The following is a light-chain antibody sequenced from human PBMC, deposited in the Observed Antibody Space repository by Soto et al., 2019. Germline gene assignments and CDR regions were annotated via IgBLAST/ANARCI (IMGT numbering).Light chain of an antibody. V-gene: IGKV1-39*01. CDR2: AAS. CDR1: QGVSSK. J-gene: IGKJ1*01. Sequence: QMTQSPSSLSASVGDSVTISVRASQGVSSKVNWYQQKPGKAPKLLIYAASSLQSGVPSRFSGSGSGTDFTLTSSSLQPEDFATYYCQQSYRTPQTFGQGTKVGIK. CDR3: QQSYRTPQT.